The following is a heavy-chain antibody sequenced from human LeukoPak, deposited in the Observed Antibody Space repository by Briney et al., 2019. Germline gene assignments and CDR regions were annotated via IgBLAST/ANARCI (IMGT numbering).Heavy chain of an antibody. CDR1: GGSISSSSYY. CDR3: ARVRGGSSRPRAYWFDP. V-gene: IGHV4-39*07. CDR2: IYYSGST. J-gene: IGHJ5*02. D-gene: IGHD6-13*01. Sequence: PSETLSLTCTVSGGSISSSSYYWGWIRQPPGKGLEWIGSIYYSGSTYYNPSLKSRVTISVDTSKNQFSLKLSSVTAADTAVYYCARVRGGSSRPRAYWFDPWGQGTLVTVSS.